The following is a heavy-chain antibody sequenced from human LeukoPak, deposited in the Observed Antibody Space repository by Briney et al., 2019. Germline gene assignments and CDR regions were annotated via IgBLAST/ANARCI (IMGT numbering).Heavy chain of an antibody. CDR1: GGSFSGYY. CDR3: ARGYYGSGEPRNYYYYYGMDV. Sequence: SETLSLTCAVYGGSFSGYYWSWIRQPPGKGLEWIGEINHSGSTNYNPSLKSRVTISVDTSKNQFSLKLSSVTAADTAVYYCARGYYGSGEPRNYYYYYGMDVWGKGTTVTVSS. D-gene: IGHD3-10*01. J-gene: IGHJ6*04. V-gene: IGHV4-34*01. CDR2: INHSGST.